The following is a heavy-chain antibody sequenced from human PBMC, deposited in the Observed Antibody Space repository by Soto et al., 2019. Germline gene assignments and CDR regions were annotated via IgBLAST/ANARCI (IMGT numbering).Heavy chain of an antibody. V-gene: IGHV3-48*01. Sequence: EVQLVESGGGLVQPGGSLRLSCAASGFTFSSYSMNWVRQAPGKGLEWVSYISSSSSIIYYADSVKGRFTISRDNAKNSLYLQMNSLRAEDTAVYYCARDADFWSGFDIWGQGTMVTVSS. CDR1: GFTFSSYS. CDR2: ISSSSSII. D-gene: IGHD3-3*01. J-gene: IGHJ3*02. CDR3: ARDADFWSGFDI.